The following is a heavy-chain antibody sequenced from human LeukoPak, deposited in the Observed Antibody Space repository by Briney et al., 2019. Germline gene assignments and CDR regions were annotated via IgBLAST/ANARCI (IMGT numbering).Heavy chain of an antibody. V-gene: IGHV1-3*01. CDR2: INAGNGNT. D-gene: IGHD2-21*02. CDR1: GYTFTSYA. J-gene: IGHJ4*02. Sequence: ASVKVSCKASGYTFTSYAMHWVRQAPGQRLEWMGWINAGNGNTKYSQKFQGRVTITRDTSASTAYMELSSLRSEDTAVYYCASGPLTSPYFDYWGQGTLVTVSS. CDR3: ASGPLTSPYFDY.